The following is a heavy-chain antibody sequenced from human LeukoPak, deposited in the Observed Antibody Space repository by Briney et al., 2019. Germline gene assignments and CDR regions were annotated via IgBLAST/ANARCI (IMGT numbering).Heavy chain of an antibody. V-gene: IGHV1-18*01. J-gene: IGHJ5*02. D-gene: IGHD2-15*01. CDR1: GYTFTSYG. CDR3: ARVVFLVKIAADDLVVVAATGGTGFDP. CDR2: ISAYNGNT. Sequence: GASAKVSCKASGYTFTSYGISWVRQAPGQGLEWMGWISAYNGNTNYAQKLQGRVTMTTDTSTSTAYMELRSLRSDDTAVYYCARVVFLVKIAADDLVVVAATGGTGFDPWGQGTLVTVSS.